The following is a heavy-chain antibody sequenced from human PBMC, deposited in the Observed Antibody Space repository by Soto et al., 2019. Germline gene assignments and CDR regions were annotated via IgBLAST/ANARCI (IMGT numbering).Heavy chain of an antibody. CDR3: SGSGARDDYDTSGYG. CDR1: GGTFSNYA. J-gene: IGHJ1*01. D-gene: IGHD3-22*01. CDR2: IIPIFGTT. V-gene: IGHV1-69*12. Sequence: QVQLVQSGAEVKKPGSSVKVSCKASGGTFSNYALSWVRQAPGQGLEWMGDIIPIFGTTNNAQQFQGRVTIIADEATSTAYTEQSSVRSEDKAVYYCSGSGARDDYDTSGYGWGQGTLVTVSS.